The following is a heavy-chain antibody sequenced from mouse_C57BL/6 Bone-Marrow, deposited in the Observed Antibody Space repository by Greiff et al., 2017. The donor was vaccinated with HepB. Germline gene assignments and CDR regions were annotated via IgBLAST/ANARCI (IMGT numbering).Heavy chain of an antibody. CDR3: AKKDDGYYSFAY. CDR2: IWSGGST. V-gene: IGHV2-4*01. D-gene: IGHD2-3*01. J-gene: IGHJ3*01. Sequence: QVQLKESGPGLVQPSQSLSITCTVSGFSLTSYGVHWVRQPPGKGLEWLGVIWSGGSTDYNAAFISRLSISKDNSKSQVFFKMNSLQADDTAIYYCAKKDDGYYSFAYWGQGTLVTVSA. CDR1: GFSLTSYG.